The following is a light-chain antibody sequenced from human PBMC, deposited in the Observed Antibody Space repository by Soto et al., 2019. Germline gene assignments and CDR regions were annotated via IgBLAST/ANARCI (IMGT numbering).Light chain of an antibody. Sequence: EIVLTQSPGTLSLSPGERATLSCRASQSVSSSYLAWYQQKPGLAPRLLIYGASSRATGIPGRFSGSGSGTDFTLTISRLEREDFAVYYCQQYGSSPWTFGQGTKVEIK. CDR1: QSVSSSY. CDR3: QQYGSSPWT. V-gene: IGKV3-20*01. J-gene: IGKJ1*01. CDR2: GAS.